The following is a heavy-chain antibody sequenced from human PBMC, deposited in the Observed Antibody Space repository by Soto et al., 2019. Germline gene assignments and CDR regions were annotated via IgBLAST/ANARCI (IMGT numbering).Heavy chain of an antibody. V-gene: IGHV4-31*03. CDR1: GGSVSSGNYY. J-gene: IGHJ6*02. Sequence: SETLSLTCTVSGGSVSSGNYYWSWIRQHPGKGLEWIGYNYYSGITYYNPSLKSRVTISLDTSKNQFSLKLSSVTAADTAVYYCARGSSIAGLYYGMDVWGQGTTVTVSS. CDR3: ARGSSIAGLYYGMDV. D-gene: IGHD6-6*01. CDR2: NYYSGIT.